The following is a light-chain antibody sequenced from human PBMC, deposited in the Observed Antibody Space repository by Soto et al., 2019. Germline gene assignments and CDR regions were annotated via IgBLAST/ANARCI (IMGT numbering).Light chain of an antibody. CDR3: QQYNNWPQT. J-gene: IGKJ1*01. V-gene: IGKV3-15*01. CDR2: DAS. Sequence: VMTQAPATLSVSPGERATLSCRASQTINNNVAWYQQKPGQAPRLLIYDASNRATGIPARFSGSGSGTEFTLTISSLQSEDFAEYHCQQYNNWPQTFGQGTKVDIK. CDR1: QTINNN.